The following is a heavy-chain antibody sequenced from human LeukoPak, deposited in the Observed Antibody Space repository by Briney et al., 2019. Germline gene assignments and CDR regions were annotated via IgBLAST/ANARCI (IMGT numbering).Heavy chain of an antibody. CDR2: FDPESGKT. V-gene: IGHV1-24*01. CDR3: ATNTYNGYAIDS. Sequence: SVKVSCKISGHTLAELSMHWVRQGPGKGLDWMGGFDPESGKTIYAEKFQGRVSMTEDTSTDTAYMELNSLSSEDTAIYYCATNTYNGYAIDSWGQGTLVTVSS. D-gene: IGHD5-12*01. CDR1: GHTLAELS. J-gene: IGHJ4*02.